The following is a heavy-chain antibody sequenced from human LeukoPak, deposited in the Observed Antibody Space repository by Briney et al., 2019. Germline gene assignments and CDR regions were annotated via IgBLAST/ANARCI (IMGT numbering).Heavy chain of an antibody. J-gene: IGHJ4*02. Sequence: SETLSLTCTVSGGSISSYYWSWIRQPPGKGLEWIGYIYYSGSTNYNPSLKSRVTISVDKSKNQFSLKLSSVTAADTAVYYCAKYHYDSSGYPLGFDYWGQGTLVTVSS. D-gene: IGHD3-22*01. CDR2: IYYSGST. V-gene: IGHV4-59*12. CDR3: AKYHYDSSGYPLGFDY. CDR1: GGSISSYY.